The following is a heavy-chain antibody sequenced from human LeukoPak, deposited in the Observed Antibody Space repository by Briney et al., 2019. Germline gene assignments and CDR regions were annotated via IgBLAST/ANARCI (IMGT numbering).Heavy chain of an antibody. CDR3: ARLVNQVLFDF. V-gene: IGHV4-4*07. J-gene: IGHJ4*02. CDR2: IHSSGNT. D-gene: IGHD4/OR15-4a*01. CDR1: SGSISGHY. Sequence: SETLSLTCTVSSGSISGHYWTWIRQPAGKGPEWIGRIHSSGNTNYNPTFESRVTMSLDTSMNQFSLKLNSVTAADTANYYCARLVNQVLFDFWGQGTLVTVSS.